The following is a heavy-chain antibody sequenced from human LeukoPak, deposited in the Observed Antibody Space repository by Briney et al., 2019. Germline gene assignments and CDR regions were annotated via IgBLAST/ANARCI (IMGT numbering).Heavy chain of an antibody. CDR3: AREPTYYYDSSGNHYFDY. Sequence: SETLSLTCAVYGGSFSGYYWSWIRQPPGKGPEWIGEINHSGSTNYNPSFKSRVTISVDTSKNQFSLKLSSVTAADTAVYYCAREPTYYYDSSGNHYFDYWGQGTLVTVSS. CDR2: INHSGST. J-gene: IGHJ4*02. V-gene: IGHV4-34*01. D-gene: IGHD3-22*01. CDR1: GGSFSGYY.